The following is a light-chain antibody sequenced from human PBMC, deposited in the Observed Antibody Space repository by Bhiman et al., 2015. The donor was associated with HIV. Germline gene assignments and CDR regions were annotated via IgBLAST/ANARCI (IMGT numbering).Light chain of an antibody. CDR3: GTWDSSLSAGGV. J-gene: IGLJ1*01. CDR1: SSNIGAGYD. CDR2: GNS. Sequence: QSVLTQPPSVSGAPGQRVTISCTGSSSNIGAGYDVHWYQQLPGTAPKLLMYGNSNRPSGIPDRFSGSKSGTSATLGITGLQTGDEADYYCGTWDSSLSAGGVFGTGTKVTVL. V-gene: IGLV1-50*01.